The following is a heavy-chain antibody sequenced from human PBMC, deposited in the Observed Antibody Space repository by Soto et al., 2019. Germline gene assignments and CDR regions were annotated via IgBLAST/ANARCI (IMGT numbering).Heavy chain of an antibody. CDR3: ARSIVVVTSFDY. CDR2: INAGNGNT. CDR1: GYTFTSYA. J-gene: IGHJ4*02. V-gene: IGHV1-3*01. D-gene: IGHD3-22*01. Sequence: QVQLVQSGAEVKKPGASVKVSCKASGYTFTSYAMHWVRQAPGQWLEWMGWINAGNGNTKHSQKFQGRVTITRDTSASTAYMELSSLRSEDTAVYYCARSIVVVTSFDYWGQGTLVTVSS.